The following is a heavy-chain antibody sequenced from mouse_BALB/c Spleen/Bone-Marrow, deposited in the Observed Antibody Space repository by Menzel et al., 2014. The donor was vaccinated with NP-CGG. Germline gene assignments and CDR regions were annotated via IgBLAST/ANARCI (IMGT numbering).Heavy chain of an antibody. CDR1: GFIFNSYG. D-gene: IGHD2-4*01. CDR3: ARHAYYDQTEVSFVY. CDR2: ISGGGSYT. V-gene: IGHV5-9-2*01. J-gene: IGHJ3*01. Sequence: EVKLMESGGGLVKPGGSLKLSCAASGFIFNSYGMSWVRQTPEKRLEWVATISGGGSYTFYPDSVKGRFTISRDNAKNNLYLQLSSLRSEDTALYYCARHAYYDQTEVSFVYWGQGTLVTVSA.